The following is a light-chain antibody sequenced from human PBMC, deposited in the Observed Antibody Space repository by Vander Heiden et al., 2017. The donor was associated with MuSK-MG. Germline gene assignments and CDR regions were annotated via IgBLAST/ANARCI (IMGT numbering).Light chain of an antibody. Sequence: DIQMSQSPSSLSASVGDRVTLTCRANQSIGAFLNWYQQTPGTAPRLLIYGAYSLQSGVPPRVSGSGSGTELTLTISGLQSEDSASFFCQRSSEAPTFGGWTKVEIK. CDR2: GAY. CDR1: QSIGAF. V-gene: IGKV1-39*01. J-gene: IGKJ4*01. CDR3: QRSSEAPT.